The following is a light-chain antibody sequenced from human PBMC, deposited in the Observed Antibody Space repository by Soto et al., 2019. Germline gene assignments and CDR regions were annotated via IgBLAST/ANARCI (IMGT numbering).Light chain of an antibody. Sequence: VLTQSPVTLSVSPGERATLSCRASQSVSSNLAWYQQKPGQAPRLLIYGASTRATGIPARFSGSKSGTDFTLTIRGLEPEDAAVYYCQQYGSSPITFGQGTRLEIK. J-gene: IGKJ5*01. CDR1: QSVSSN. CDR2: GAS. CDR3: QQYGSSPIT. V-gene: IGKV3-20*01.